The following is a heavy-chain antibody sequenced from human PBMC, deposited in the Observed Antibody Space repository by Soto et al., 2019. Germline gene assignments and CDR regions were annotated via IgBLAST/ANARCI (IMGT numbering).Heavy chain of an antibody. D-gene: IGHD2-15*01. J-gene: IGHJ4*02. CDR1: GFTVHDYA. Sequence: EAQLVESGGGLVQPGRSLRLTCVYSGFTVHDYAMRWIRQIPGKGLEWVSGIHWDSGRIGYADSVKGRFTISRDNAKNPLFLQMNSLRPEDTAFYHCIKDMSRGGLDYWGPGALVTVSS. CDR2: IHWDSGRI. V-gene: IGHV3-9*01. CDR3: IKDMSRGGLDY.